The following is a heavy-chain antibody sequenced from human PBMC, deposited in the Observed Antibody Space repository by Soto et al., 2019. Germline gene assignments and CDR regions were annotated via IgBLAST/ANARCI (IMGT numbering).Heavy chain of an antibody. D-gene: IGHD7-27*01. CDR1: GXAVSNYC. Sequence: GSLRLSCAASGXAVSNYCMTWVRQAPGKGLEWVANINKDGSQKNYVDSVNGRFTIARDNGQNSLSLKINSLRVEDTAVYYCVRELGLDYWGQGALVTVSS. V-gene: IGHV3-7*03. CDR2: INKDGSQK. J-gene: IGHJ4*02. CDR3: VRELGLDY.